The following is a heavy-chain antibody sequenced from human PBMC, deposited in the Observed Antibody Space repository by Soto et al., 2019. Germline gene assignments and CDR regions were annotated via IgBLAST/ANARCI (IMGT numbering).Heavy chain of an antibody. V-gene: IGHV3-64*01. CDR3: ARWGGGSTSGMDV. J-gene: IGHJ6*02. Sequence: EVQLVESGGDLVQPGGSLRLSCAASGFPFSNQGMHWVRQAPGKGLEYVSAFTGNGGSTYYATSVKGRFTISRDNSKNMLYLQMGSLRSEDMAVYYCARWGGGSTSGMDVWGQGTTVVVSS. D-gene: IGHD3-10*01. CDR2: FTGNGGST. CDR1: GFPFSNQG.